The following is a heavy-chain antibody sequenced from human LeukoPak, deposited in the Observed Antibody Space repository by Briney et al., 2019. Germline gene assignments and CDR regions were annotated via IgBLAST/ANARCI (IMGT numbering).Heavy chain of an antibody. Sequence: PGGSLRLSCTSSGFTFSTYGMHWVRQAPGKGLEWVAFIRYDGSNKYYADSVKGRFTISRDKSKNTLYLQMNSLRAEDTAVYYCARDLYRIVVVPHYFDYWGQGTLVTVSS. D-gene: IGHD3-22*01. J-gene: IGHJ4*02. CDR1: GFTFSTYG. CDR3: ARDLYRIVVVPHYFDY. V-gene: IGHV3-30*02. CDR2: IRYDGSNK.